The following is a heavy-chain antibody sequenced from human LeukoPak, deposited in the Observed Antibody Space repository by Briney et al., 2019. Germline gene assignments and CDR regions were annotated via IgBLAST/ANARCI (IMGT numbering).Heavy chain of an antibody. V-gene: IGHV3-21*01. CDR3: ARGRDIVATTDFDY. D-gene: IGHD5-12*01. CDR2: ITSGTTYI. Sequence: GGSLRLSCAASGFTFSDYNMNWVRQSPEKGLEWVSSITSGTTYIYYADSVRGRFTLSRDNAKNSLYLQMNSLRAEDTAVYYCARGRDIVATTDFDYWGQGTLVTVSS. J-gene: IGHJ4*02. CDR1: GFTFSDYN.